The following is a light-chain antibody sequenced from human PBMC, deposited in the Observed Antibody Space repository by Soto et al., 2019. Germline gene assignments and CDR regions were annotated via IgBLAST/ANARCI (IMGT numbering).Light chain of an antibody. CDR2: STS. J-gene: IGLJ2*01. CDR1: TGAVTSGYY. Sequence: QAVVTQEPSLTVSPGGTGTLTCASSTGAVTSGYYPNWFQQKPGQAPRALIYSTSNKHYWTPARFSGSLLGGKAALTLSGVQPEDEAEYYCLLYYGGAVVFGGGTKLTVL. V-gene: IGLV7-43*01. CDR3: LLYYGGAVV.